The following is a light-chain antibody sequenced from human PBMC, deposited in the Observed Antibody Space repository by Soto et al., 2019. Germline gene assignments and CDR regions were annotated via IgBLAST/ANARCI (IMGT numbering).Light chain of an antibody. Sequence: EIVLTQSPATLSLFPGERATLSCRASQSVSSYLAWYQQKPGQAPRLLIYDASNRATGIPARFSGSGSGTDFTLTISSLEPEDFAVYYCHQRTDWPPETFGQGTKVEIK. CDR3: HQRTDWPPET. CDR1: QSVSSY. J-gene: IGKJ1*01. V-gene: IGKV3-11*01. CDR2: DAS.